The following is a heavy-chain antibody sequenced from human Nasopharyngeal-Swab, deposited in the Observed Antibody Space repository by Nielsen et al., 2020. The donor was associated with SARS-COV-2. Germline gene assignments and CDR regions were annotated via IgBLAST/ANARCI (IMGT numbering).Heavy chain of an antibody. CDR2: ISSDGNTI. CDR1: GFTVRDQY. CDR3: ARRVAFDV. Sequence: GGSLRLSCAASGFTVRDQYMSWIRQAPEKGLEWVSYISSDGNTIKYAASVEGRFTVSRDSATNSFFLQMTGLRVEDTAVYYCARRVAFDVWGQGTKVTVSS. J-gene: IGHJ3*01. V-gene: IGHV3-11*01.